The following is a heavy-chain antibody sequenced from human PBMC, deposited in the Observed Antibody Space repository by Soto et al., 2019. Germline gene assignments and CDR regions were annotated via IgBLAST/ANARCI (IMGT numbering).Heavy chain of an antibody. CDR2: ISGSGGST. CDR1: GFTFSSYT. V-gene: IGHV3-23*01. Sequence: GGSLRLSCAASGFTFSSYTMSWVRQAPGKGLEWVSAISGSGGSTYYADSVKGRFTISRDNSKNTLYLQMNSLRAEDTAVYYCAKGKGPLWVFDYWGQGTLVTVSS. D-gene: IGHD3-10*01. J-gene: IGHJ4*02. CDR3: AKGKGPLWVFDY.